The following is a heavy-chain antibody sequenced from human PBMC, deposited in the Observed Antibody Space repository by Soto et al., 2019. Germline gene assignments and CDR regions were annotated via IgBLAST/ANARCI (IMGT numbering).Heavy chain of an antibody. J-gene: IGHJ3*01. V-gene: IGHV4-39*02. CDR1: GGSISSGDYY. D-gene: IGHD6-19*01. CDR2: IYYYGST. CDR3: ATVRGSGWTGDVFDF. Sequence: QVKLQESGPGLVKPSETLSLTCTVSGGSISSGDYYWGWIRQSPEKGRELIGTIYYYGSTYHNPYHKSAVTLPXXXTXSNFSLNLTAVTAADTAGYYCATVRGSGWTGDVFDFWGQGTTVTVSS.